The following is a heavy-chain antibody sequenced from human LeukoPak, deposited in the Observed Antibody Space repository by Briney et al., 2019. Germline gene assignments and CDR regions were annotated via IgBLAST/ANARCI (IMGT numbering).Heavy chain of an antibody. Sequence: GGSLRLSCAASGSTFSSYGMHWVRQAPGKGLEWVAVISYDGSNKYYADSVKGRFTISRDNSKNTLYLQMNSLRAEDTAVYYCAKGGSGSSWYLDYWGQGTLVTVSS. J-gene: IGHJ4*02. CDR1: GSTFSSYG. CDR3: AKGGSGSSWYLDY. CDR2: ISYDGSNK. V-gene: IGHV3-30*18. D-gene: IGHD6-13*01.